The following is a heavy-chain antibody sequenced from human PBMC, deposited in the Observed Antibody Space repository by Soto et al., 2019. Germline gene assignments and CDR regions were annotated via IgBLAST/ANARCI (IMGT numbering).Heavy chain of an antibody. D-gene: IGHD4-17*01. J-gene: IGHJ4*02. CDR1: GFTFRSYA. Sequence: EVQLLESGGGLVQPGGSLRLSCAASGFTFRSYAMSWVRQAPGKGLEWVSAISGSGGSTYYADSVKGRFTISRDNSKNTLYLQMNSLRAEDTAVYYCAKDWEVTTFGLVGYWGQGTLVTVSS. CDR3: AKDWEVTTFGLVGY. V-gene: IGHV3-23*01. CDR2: ISGSGGST.